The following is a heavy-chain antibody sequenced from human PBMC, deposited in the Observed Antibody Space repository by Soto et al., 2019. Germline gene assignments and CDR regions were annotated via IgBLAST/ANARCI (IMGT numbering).Heavy chain of an antibody. J-gene: IGHJ4*02. CDR3: ASASSG. V-gene: IGHV4-39*01. Sequence: QLQLQESAPGLVKPSETLSLTSTASSGSISSSSYYWGWIRQPPGKVLEWIGSTYYSGSTYYNPVRKRRVTISVGTSKNQFSRKLSSVTAADTAVYYCASASSGWGQGTLVTVSS. CDR1: SGSISSSSYY. D-gene: IGHD6-25*01. CDR2: TYYSGST.